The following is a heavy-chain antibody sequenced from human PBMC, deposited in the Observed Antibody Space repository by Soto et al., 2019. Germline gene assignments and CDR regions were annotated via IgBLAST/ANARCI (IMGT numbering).Heavy chain of an antibody. CDR2: IIPILGIA. J-gene: IGHJ4*02. CDR1: GGTFSSYT. D-gene: IGHD6-13*01. Sequence: SVKVSCKASGGTFSSYTISWVRQAPGQGLEWMGRIIPILGIANYAQKFQGRVTITTDKSTSTAYMELRSLRSDDTAVYYCARDEGLAYSSSWFDYWGQGTLVTVSS. V-gene: IGHV1-69*04. CDR3: ARDEGLAYSSSWFDY.